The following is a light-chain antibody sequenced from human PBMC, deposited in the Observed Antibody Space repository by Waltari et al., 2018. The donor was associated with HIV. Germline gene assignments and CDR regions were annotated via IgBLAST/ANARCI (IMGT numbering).Light chain of an antibody. J-gene: IGLJ2*01. V-gene: IGLV2-23*01. Sequence: QSALTQPASVSGSPGQSLTIPCTGTSNDVGYYYLVSWYQRHPGKGPKLMMYEGNKRTSGVANRFSGSKSGNTACLTISGSQAEDEADYYCCSDAGSRSLLVDGGTKLTVL. CDR1: SNDVGYYYL. CDR2: EGN. CDR3: CSDAGSRSLL.